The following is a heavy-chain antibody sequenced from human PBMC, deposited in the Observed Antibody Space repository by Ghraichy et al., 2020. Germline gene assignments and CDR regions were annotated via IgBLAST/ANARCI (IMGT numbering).Heavy chain of an antibody. CDR2: IYTSGST. Sequence: SETLSLTCTVSGGSISSYYWSWIRQPPGKGLEWIGYIYTSGSTNYNPSLKSRVTISVDTSKNQFSLKLSSVTAADTAVYYCARHTNYDFWSGPFDYWGQGTLVTVSS. CDR3: ARHTNYDFWSGPFDY. J-gene: IGHJ4*02. CDR1: GGSISSYY. V-gene: IGHV4-4*09. D-gene: IGHD3-3*01.